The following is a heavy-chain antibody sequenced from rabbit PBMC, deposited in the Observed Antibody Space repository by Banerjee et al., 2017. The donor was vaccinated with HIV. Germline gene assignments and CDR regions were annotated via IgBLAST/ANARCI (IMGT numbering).Heavy chain of an antibody. CDR1: GFTISSNYW. Sequence: QEQLVETGGGLVQPGGSLKLSCKASGFTISSNYWMCWVRQAPGKGLEWIGTIYAGSSGSTWYASWAKGRFTISKTSSTTVTLQMTSLTAADTATYFCARGNSYDDSGERKYFNLWGPGTLVTVS. V-gene: IGHV1S45*01. D-gene: IGHD2-1*01. J-gene: IGHJ4*01. CDR3: ARGNSYDDSGERKYFNL. CDR2: IYAGSSGST.